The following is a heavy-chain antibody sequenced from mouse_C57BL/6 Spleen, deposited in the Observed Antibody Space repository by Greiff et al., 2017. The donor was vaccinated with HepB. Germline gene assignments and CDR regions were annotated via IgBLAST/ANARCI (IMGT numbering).Heavy chain of an antibody. CDR2: IYPGSGST. D-gene: IGHD1-2*01. Sequence: QVQLQQPGAELVKPGASVKMSCKASGYTFTSYWITWVKQRPGQGLEWIGDIYPGSGSTNYNEKFKSKATLTVDTSSSTAYMQLSSLTSEDSAVYYCARGLWDYGRFAYWGQGTLVTVSA. V-gene: IGHV1-55*01. CDR1: GYTFTSYW. J-gene: IGHJ3*01. CDR3: ARGLWDYGRFAY.